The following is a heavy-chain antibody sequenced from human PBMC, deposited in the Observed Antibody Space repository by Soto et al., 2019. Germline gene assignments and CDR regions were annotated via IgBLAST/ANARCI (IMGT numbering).Heavy chain of an antibody. J-gene: IGHJ4*02. V-gene: IGHV1-69*10. CDR1: GSRFSNYV. Sequence: SVKVSCKVSGSRFSNYVISWVRQAPGHGLEWLGRIIPILNPTKYAQNFQGRVTITADKSTSTASLELSSLRSDDTAVYYCAREGRGKKAGYNGLVSLGYWGQGTLVTVSS. CDR3: AREGRGKKAGYNGLVSLGY. D-gene: IGHD2-2*02. CDR2: IIPILNPT.